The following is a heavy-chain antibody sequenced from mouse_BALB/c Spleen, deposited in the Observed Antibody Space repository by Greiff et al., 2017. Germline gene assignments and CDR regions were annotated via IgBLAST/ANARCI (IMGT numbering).Heavy chain of an antibody. D-gene: IGHD2-10*01. J-gene: IGHJ4*01. Sequence: EVHLVESGGGLVQPGGSLKLSCAASGFTFSSYGMSWVRQTPDKRLELVATINSNGGSTYYPDTVKGRFTISRDNAKNTLYLQMSSLKSEDTAMYYCARAYYGQLRYAMDYWGQGTSVTVSS. V-gene: IGHV5-6-3*01. CDR3: ARAYYGQLRYAMDY. CDR1: GFTFSSYG. CDR2: INSNGGST.